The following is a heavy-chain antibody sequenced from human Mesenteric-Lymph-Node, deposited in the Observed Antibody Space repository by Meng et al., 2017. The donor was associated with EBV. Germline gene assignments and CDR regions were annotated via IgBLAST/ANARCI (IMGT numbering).Heavy chain of an antibody. V-gene: IGHV4-4*02. J-gene: IGHJ4*02. CDR2: IYHNGDT. CDR3: ARDVQMATI. Sequence: VQHQESGPGLVMPSGTLSRSCGVSVGSISSIIWWSWVRQYPGKGLEWIGQIYHNGDTNYNPSLKSRVLISVDKSKNQFSLRLNSVTAADTAVYYCARDVQMATIWGQGTLVTVSS. D-gene: IGHD5-24*01. CDR1: VGSISSIIW.